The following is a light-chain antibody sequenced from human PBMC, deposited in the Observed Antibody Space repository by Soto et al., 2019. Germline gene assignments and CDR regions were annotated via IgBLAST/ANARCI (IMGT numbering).Light chain of an antibody. CDR3: HQYNFWPT. CDR1: QSVASS. V-gene: IGKV3-11*01. CDR2: DAS. Sequence: EIVLTQSPSTLSLSPGERATLSCRASQSVASSLAWYQQKPGQAPRLLIYDASDRATDIPARFSGSGSGTDFTLTISSLQSEDSAVYYCHQYNFWPTFGQGTKVDIK. J-gene: IGKJ1*01.